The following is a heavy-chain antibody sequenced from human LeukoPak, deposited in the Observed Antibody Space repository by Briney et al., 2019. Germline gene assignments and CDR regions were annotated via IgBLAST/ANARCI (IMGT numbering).Heavy chain of an antibody. CDR3: ARSSWGSSTNS. D-gene: IGHD3-16*01. CDR2: INQDGSEN. Sequence: PGGSLRLSCAASGFTFNDYWMSWVRQAPGGGLEWVANINQDGSENYYVDSMKGRFTSSRDNAKNSLYLQMNSLRAEDTAVYYCARSSWGSSTNSWGQGTLVTVSS. CDR1: GFTFNDYW. V-gene: IGHV3-7*01. J-gene: IGHJ4*02.